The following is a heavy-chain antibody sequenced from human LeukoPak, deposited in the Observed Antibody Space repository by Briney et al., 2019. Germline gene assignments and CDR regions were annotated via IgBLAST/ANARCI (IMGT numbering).Heavy chain of an antibody. CDR3: TTALNFDILTGLYQPIAAFDV. Sequence: GGSLRLSCAASGLSFSSSAMHWVRLAPGKGLDWVAFIHYDGNNKYYADSVKGRFTISRDNSKNTVYLQMSSLITDDTGVYYCTTALNFDILTGLYQPIAAFDVWGQGTLVTVSS. V-gene: IGHV3-30*02. CDR2: IHYDGNNK. CDR1: GLSFSSSA. D-gene: IGHD3-9*01. J-gene: IGHJ3*01.